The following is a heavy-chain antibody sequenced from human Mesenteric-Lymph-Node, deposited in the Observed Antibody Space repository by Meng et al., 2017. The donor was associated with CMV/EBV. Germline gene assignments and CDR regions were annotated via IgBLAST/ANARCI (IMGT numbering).Heavy chain of an antibody. CDR3: ARFVVPGAQSGGLYYHRLDV. Sequence: SETLSLTCTVSGCSVSSGSYYWSWLRPPPGKGLGWIGYMYYRGHADYNPSLKSRVTMSVDTSKNQLSLKLPSVTAADTATYYFARFVVPGAQSGGLYYHRLDVWGQGTTVTVSS. V-gene: IGHV4-61*01. D-gene: IGHD2-2*01. CDR2: MYYRGHA. J-gene: IGHJ6*02. CDR1: GCSVSSGSYY.